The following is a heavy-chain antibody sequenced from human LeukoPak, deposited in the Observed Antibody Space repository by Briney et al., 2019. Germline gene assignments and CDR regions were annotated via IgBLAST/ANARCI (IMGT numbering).Heavy chain of an antibody. CDR2: ISYDGSNT. Sequence: PGGSLRLSCAASGFTFSSYAMHWVRQAPGKGLEWVAAISYDGSNTYYADSVKGRFTISRDNSKNTLYLQMNSLRAEDTAVYYCAKVRFPEYSGSSRYYFDYWGQGTLVTVSS. D-gene: IGHD1-26*01. CDR1: GFTFSSYA. CDR3: AKVRFPEYSGSSRYYFDY. V-gene: IGHV3-30-3*01. J-gene: IGHJ4*02.